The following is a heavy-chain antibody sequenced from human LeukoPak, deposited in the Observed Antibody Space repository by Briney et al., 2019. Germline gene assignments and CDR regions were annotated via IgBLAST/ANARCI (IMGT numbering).Heavy chain of an antibody. CDR2: IFWNDDK. J-gene: IGHJ4*02. V-gene: IGHV2-5*01. Sequence: SGPTLVNPTQTLTLTCTFSGFSPSSSGVGVGWIRQPPGKALEWLVVIFWNDDKLYSPSLKSRLTITKDTSKNQVVLTMTNMDPVDTATYFCAHRGNYDSQTFSSHFDSWGQGTLVTVSS. CDR3: AHRGNYDSQTFSSHFDS. CDR1: GFSPSSSGVG. D-gene: IGHD3-16*01.